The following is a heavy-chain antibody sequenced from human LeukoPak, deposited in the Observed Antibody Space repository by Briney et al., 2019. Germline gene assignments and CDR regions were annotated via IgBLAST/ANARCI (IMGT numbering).Heavy chain of an antibody. CDR2: IIPIFGTA. J-gene: IGHJ4*02. CDR1: GGTFSSYA. CDR3: ATVGLGYCSSTSCYFPDY. Sequence: ASVKVSCKASGGTFSSYAISWVRQAPGQGLEWMGGIIPIFGTANYAQKFQGRVTITADESTSTAYMELSSLRSEDTAVYYCATVGLGYCSSTSCYFPDYWGQGTLVTVSS. D-gene: IGHD2-2*01. V-gene: IGHV1-69*13.